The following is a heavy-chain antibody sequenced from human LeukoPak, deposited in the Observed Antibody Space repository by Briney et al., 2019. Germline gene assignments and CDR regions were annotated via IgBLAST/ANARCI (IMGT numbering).Heavy chain of an antibody. D-gene: IGHD2-2*02. J-gene: IGHJ6*02. Sequence: PGGSLRLSCAASGFTFSSYGMHWVRQAPGKGLGWVAVISYDGSNKYYADSVKGRFTISRDNSKNTLYPQMNSLRAEDTAVYYCAKVEGYCSSTSCFTRIYYYGMDVWGQGTTVTVSS. CDR2: ISYDGSNK. CDR1: GFTFSSYG. V-gene: IGHV3-30*18. CDR3: AKVEGYCSSTSCFTRIYYYGMDV.